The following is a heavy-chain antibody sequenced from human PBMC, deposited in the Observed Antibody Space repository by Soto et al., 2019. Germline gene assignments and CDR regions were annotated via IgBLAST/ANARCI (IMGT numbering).Heavy chain of an antibody. V-gene: IGHV1-69*06. CDR2: IIPIFGTA. CDR3: AADHGYCSSTSCYGWGYYYYGMDV. J-gene: IGHJ6*02. D-gene: IGHD2-2*03. CDR1: GGTFSSYA. Sequence: SVKVSCKASGGTFSSYAISWVRQAPGQGLEWMGGIIPIFGTANYAQKFQGRVTITADMSTSTAYMELSSLRSEDTAVYYCAADHGYCSSTSCYGWGYYYYGMDVWGQGTTVTVSS.